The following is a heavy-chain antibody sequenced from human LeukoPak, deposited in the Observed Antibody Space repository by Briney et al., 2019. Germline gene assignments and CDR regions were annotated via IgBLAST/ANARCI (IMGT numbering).Heavy chain of an antibody. Sequence: SVKVSCKASGGTFSSYAISWVRQAPGQGLEWMGGIIPIFGTANYAQKFQGRVTITADESTSTAYMELSSLRSEDTAVYYCARRVTIFGVAGEDWFDPWGQGTLVTVSS. CDR2: IIPIFGTA. CDR3: ARRVTIFGVAGEDWFDP. CDR1: GGTFSSYA. D-gene: IGHD3-3*01. J-gene: IGHJ5*02. V-gene: IGHV1-69*01.